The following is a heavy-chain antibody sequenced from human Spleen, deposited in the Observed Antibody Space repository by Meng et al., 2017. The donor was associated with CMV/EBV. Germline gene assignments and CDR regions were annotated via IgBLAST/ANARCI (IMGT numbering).Heavy chain of an antibody. Sequence: GESLKISCAASGFTFRDYYMSWIRQAPGKGLGWVSYIVGSGTTIYYADSVKGRFTISRDNAKNSLSLQMNSLRAEDTAVYYCAREVTRGAFDIWGQGTMVTVSS. V-gene: IGHV3-11*01. J-gene: IGHJ3*02. CDR1: GFTFRDYY. CDR2: IVGSGTTI. D-gene: IGHD3-10*01. CDR3: AREVTRGAFDI.